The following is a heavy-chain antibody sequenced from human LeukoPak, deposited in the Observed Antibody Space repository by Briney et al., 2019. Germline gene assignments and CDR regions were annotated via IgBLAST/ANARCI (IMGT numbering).Heavy chain of an antibody. CDR2: ISSSSYI. V-gene: IGHV3-21*01. D-gene: IGHD3-9*01. CDR3: ARDYENLTGSKTRFHY. Sequence: GGSLRLSCAASGFTFSSYSMNWVRQAPGKGLEWVSCISSSSYIYYANSVKGRFTISRDNAKNSLYLQMNSLRAEDTAVYYCARDYENLTGSKTRFHYWGQGTLVTVSS. J-gene: IGHJ4*02. CDR1: GFTFSSYS.